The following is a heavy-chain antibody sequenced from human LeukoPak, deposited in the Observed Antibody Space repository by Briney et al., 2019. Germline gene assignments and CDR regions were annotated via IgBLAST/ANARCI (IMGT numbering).Heavy chain of an antibody. D-gene: IGHD4-17*01. J-gene: IGHJ4*02. V-gene: IGHV1-2*02. CDR2: INPKSGDT. Sequence: ASVKVSCKASGYAFTRYYIHWVRQAPGQGLEWMGWINPKSGDTNYAQKFQGRVTMTRDTSINTAYMELSSLRSDDTAVFYCARGRVGDYPRFVDSWGQGTLVTVSS. CDR3: ARGRVGDYPRFVDS. CDR1: GYAFTRYY.